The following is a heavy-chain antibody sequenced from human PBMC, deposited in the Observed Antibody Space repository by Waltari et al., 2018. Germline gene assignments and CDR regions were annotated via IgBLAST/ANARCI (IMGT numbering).Heavy chain of an antibody. CDR1: GGAISSSSYY. J-gene: IGHJ4*02. CDR3: ARRYGDYVDAYF. Sequence: QLQLQESGPGLVKPSETLSLTCTVSGGAISSSSYYWGWMRQAPGKGLEWIGSFFYRGSTYYNPSLRSRVTISVDASKNQFSLRLSSVTAADTAVYYCARRYGDYVDAYFWGQGTLVTVSS. V-gene: IGHV4-39*01. CDR2: FFYRGST. D-gene: IGHD4-17*01.